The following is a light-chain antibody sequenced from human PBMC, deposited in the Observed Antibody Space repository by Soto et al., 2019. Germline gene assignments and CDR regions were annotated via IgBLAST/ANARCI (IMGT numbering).Light chain of an antibody. CDR1: QDITSY. V-gene: IGKV1-17*03. CDR3: QQYISYRA. J-gene: IGKJ1*01. Sequence: DIQMTQSPSAVSASVGDRVTITCRTSQDITSYLVWFQQKPGKVPERLIYGATNLQSGVPSRFSGSGSGTDFTLTINGLQPDDFAIYYCQQYISYRAFGQGTKVDI. CDR2: GAT.